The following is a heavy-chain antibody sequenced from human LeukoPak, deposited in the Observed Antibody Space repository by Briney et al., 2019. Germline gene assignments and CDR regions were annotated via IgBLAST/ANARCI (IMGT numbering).Heavy chain of an antibody. Sequence: GGSLRLSCAASGFTVSSNYMSWVRQAPGKGLEWVSVIYSGGSTYYADSVKGRFTISRDNAKNSLYLQMNSLRVEDTAVYYCGREWAVDFWGQGTLVTVSS. V-gene: IGHV3-53*01. CDR2: IYSGGST. CDR1: GFTVSSNY. J-gene: IGHJ4*02. CDR3: GREWAVDF.